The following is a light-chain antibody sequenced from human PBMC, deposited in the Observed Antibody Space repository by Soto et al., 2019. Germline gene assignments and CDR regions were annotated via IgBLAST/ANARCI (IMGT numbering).Light chain of an antibody. V-gene: IGKV1-5*03. Sequence: DIQLTQSPSSLSASVGDRVTITCRASQNINGYLAWYQQKPGKAPKLLIYWASSLISGVPSRFTGGESGTEFTLTISSLQPDEFATYYCQQYSAYPLTFGGGTNVDVK. CDR2: WAS. CDR3: QQYSAYPLT. J-gene: IGKJ4*01. CDR1: QNINGY.